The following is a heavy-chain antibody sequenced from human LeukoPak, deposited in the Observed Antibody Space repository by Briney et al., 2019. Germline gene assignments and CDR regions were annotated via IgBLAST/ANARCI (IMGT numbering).Heavy chain of an antibody. CDR1: GGSISSYY. D-gene: IGHD3-16*01. CDR3: ARWRGGYFDY. Sequence: SETLSLTCTVSGGSISSYYWSWIRQPPGKGLEWIGYIYYSGSTNYNPSLKSRVTISVDTSKNQFSLKLSSVTAADTAVYYCARWRGGYFDYWGQGTLVTASS. V-gene: IGHV4-59*08. J-gene: IGHJ4*02. CDR2: IYYSGST.